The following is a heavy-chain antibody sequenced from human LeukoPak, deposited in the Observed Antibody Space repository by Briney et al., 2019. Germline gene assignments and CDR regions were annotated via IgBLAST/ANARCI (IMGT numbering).Heavy chain of an antibody. J-gene: IGHJ4*02. CDR2: IHYTEST. D-gene: IGHD3-10*02. Sequence: SETLSLTCTVSGGSINNYYWAWIRQPPGKGLEWIRYIHYTESTSYNPSLRGRVTMSVDTSKNQFSLKLTSVIAADTAVYYCARTLSSGPSDNWGQGALVTVSS. CDR1: GGSINNYY. CDR3: ARTLSSGPSDN. V-gene: IGHV4-59*01.